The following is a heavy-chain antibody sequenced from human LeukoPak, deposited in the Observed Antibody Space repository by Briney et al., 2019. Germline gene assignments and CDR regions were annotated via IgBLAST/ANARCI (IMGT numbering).Heavy chain of an antibody. J-gene: IGHJ4*02. V-gene: IGHV4-38-2*02. CDR2: IYHSGST. Sequence: PSETLSLTCTVSGYSISSGYYWGWIRQPPGKGLEWIGSIYHSGSTYYNPSLKSRVTMSADTSKNQFSLKLSSVTAADTAVYYCARVKWTAMDHWGQGTLVTVSS. D-gene: IGHD5-18*01. CDR1: GYSISSGYY. CDR3: ARVKWTAMDH.